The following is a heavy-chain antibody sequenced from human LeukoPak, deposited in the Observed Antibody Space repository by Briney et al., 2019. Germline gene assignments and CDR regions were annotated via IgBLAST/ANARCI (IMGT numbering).Heavy chain of an antibody. D-gene: IGHD3-22*01. J-gene: IGHJ4*02. CDR2: ISGSGGST. Sequence: GGSLRLSCAASGFTFSSYAMSWVRQAPGKGLEWVSAISGSGGSTYYADSVKGRFTISRDNSKNTLYLQMNSLRAEDTAVYYCAKGAGLVGYYDSSGRFDYWGQGTLVTVSS. V-gene: IGHV3-23*01. CDR3: AKGAGLVGYYDSSGRFDY. CDR1: GFTFSSYA.